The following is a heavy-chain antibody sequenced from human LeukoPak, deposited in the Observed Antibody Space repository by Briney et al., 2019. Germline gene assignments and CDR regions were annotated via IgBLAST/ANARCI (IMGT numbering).Heavy chain of an antibody. J-gene: IGHJ4*02. Sequence: SETLSLTCTVSGGSISSYYWSWIRQPPGKGLEWIGYIYYSGSTNYNPSLKSRVTISVDTSKNQFSLKLSSVTAADTAVYYCARVHYGGNSVDYWGQGTLVTVSS. CDR3: ARVHYGGNSVDY. D-gene: IGHD4-23*01. CDR1: GGSISSYY. V-gene: IGHV4-59*01. CDR2: IYYSGST.